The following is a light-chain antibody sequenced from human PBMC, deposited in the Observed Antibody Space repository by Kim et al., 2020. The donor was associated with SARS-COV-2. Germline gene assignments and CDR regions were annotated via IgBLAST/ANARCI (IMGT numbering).Light chain of an antibody. J-gene: IGKJ2*01. CDR3: QQYYSYPSYT. V-gene: IGKV1-8*01. CDR2: AAS. Sequence: AIRITQSPSSLSASTGDIVTITCRASQGISSYLAWYQQKPGKAPKLLIYAASTLQSGVPSRFSGSGSGTDFTLTISCLQSEDFATYYCQQYYSYPSYTFGQGTKLEI. CDR1: QGISSY.